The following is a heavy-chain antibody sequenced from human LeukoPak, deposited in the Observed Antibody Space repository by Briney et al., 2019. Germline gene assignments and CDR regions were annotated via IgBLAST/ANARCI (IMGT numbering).Heavy chain of an antibody. CDR2: INPNSGGT. CDR1: GYTFTVYY. Sequence: SVSVSYRASGYTFTVYYLHWVPQAPGQGLECMGWINPNSGGTHYAQKLQGRVKITRDTSMSTAYMKLRRLRSDDTAVYYCARIDFWSGYVGYWGQGTLVTVSS. CDR3: ARIDFWSGYVGY. J-gene: IGHJ4*02. D-gene: IGHD3-3*01. V-gene: IGHV1-2*02.